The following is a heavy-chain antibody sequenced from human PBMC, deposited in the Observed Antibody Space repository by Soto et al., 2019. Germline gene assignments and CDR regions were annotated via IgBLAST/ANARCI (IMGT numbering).Heavy chain of an antibody. J-gene: IGHJ3*02. CDR2: IYYSGST. Sequence: PSETLSLTCTVSGGSISSYYWSWIRQPPGKGLEWIGYIYYSGSTNYNPSLKSRVTISVDTSKNQFSLKLSSVTAADTAVYYCARAHGSGWGAFDIWGQGTMVTVSS. V-gene: IGHV4-59*12. CDR1: GGSISSYY. D-gene: IGHD3-10*01. CDR3: ARAHGSGWGAFDI.